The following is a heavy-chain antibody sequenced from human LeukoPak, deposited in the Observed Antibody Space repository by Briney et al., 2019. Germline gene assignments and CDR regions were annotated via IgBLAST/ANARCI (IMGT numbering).Heavy chain of an antibody. V-gene: IGHV3-30*02. D-gene: IGHD3-10*01. J-gene: IGHJ4*02. CDR2: IRYDGSNK. CDR3: AKGRPMVRGVNSGYYFDY. CDR1: XXXXSSYG. Sequence: GGSLRLXCAXSXXXXSSYGXHWVRQAPGKGLEWVAFIRYDGSNKYYADSVKGRFTISRDNSKNTLYLQINSLRAEDTAVYYCAKGRPMVRGVNSGYYFDYWGQGTLVTVSS.